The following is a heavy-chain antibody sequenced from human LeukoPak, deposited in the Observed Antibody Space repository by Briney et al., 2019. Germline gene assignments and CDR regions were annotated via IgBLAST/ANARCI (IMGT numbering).Heavy chain of an antibody. J-gene: IGHJ6*02. CDR3: ARETVRFYYYYYGMDV. CDR2: ISSSSSTI. Sequence: GGSLRLSCAASGFTFSSYSMNWVRQAPGKGLEWVSYISSSSSTIYYADSVKGRFTISRDNAKNSLYLQMNSLRDGDTAVYYCARETVRFYYYYYGMDVWGQGTTVTVSS. D-gene: IGHD3-10*01. CDR1: GFTFSSYS. V-gene: IGHV3-48*02.